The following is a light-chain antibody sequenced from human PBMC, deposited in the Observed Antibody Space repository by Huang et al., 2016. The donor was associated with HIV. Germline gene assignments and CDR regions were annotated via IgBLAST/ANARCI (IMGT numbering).Light chain of an antibody. J-gene: IGKJ1*01. Sequence: DIVMIQTPLSLSVTPGQPASISCKSSQSLLHSDGKTYLYWYLQKPGQSPHLLIYEVSGRFSGVPYRFSGSGSGTDFTLKISRVEAEDVGVYYCMQGKHFPRTFGQGTKVEIK. V-gene: IGKV2-29*02. CDR3: MQGKHFPRT. CDR1: QSLLHSDGKTY. CDR2: EVS.